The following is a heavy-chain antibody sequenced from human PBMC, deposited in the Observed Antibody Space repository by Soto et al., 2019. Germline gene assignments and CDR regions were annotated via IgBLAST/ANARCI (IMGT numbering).Heavy chain of an antibody. CDR3: AKPYCSSTSCYGSYRTYFDY. CDR1: GFTFSSYA. J-gene: IGHJ4*02. Sequence: VQLLESGGGLVQPGGSLRLSCAASGFTFSSYAMSWVRQAPGKGLEWVSAISGSGGSTYYADSVKGRFTISRDNSKNTLYLQMNSLRAEDTAVYYCAKPYCSSTSCYGSYRTYFDYWGQGTLVTVSS. V-gene: IGHV3-23*01. CDR2: ISGSGGST. D-gene: IGHD2-2*01.